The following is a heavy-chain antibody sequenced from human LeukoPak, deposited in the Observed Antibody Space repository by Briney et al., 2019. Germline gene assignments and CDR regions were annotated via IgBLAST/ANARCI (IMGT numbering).Heavy chain of an antibody. V-gene: IGHV1-46*01. J-gene: IGHJ4*02. CDR2: INPSGGST. CDR3: AGAEAYYDSSGYPTDY. CDR1: GYTFTSYA. Sequence: PLASVKVSCKASGYTFTSYAMNWVRQAPGQGLEWMGIINPSGGSTSYAQKFQGRVTMTRDMSTSTVYMELSSLRSEDTAVYYCAGAEAYYDSSGYPTDYWGQGTLVTVSS. D-gene: IGHD3-22*01.